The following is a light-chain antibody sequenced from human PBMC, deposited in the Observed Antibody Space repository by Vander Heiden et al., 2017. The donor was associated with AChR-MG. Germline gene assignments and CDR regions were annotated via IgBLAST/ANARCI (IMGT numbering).Light chain of an antibody. CDR1: SPNIGSNY. V-gene: IGLV1-47*01. CDR3: AAWDDSRSGRYV. Sequence: QSVLTQPPSASGTPGQRVTISCSGSSPNIGSNYVYWYQQLPGTAPKLLIYRNNQRPSGVPDRFSGSKSGTSASLAISGLRSEDEADYYCAAWDDSRSGRYVFGTGTKVTVL. CDR2: RNN. J-gene: IGLJ1*01.